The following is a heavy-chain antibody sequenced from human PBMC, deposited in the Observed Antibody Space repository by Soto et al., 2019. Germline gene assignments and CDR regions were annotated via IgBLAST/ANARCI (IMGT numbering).Heavy chain of an antibody. Sequence: PWGSLRLSCAASGFTFIMYWIHLFRQFAFKWPEWVSRINDDGISTNYADSVKGRFTISRDNAKNTLYLQMNALRVEDTAVYYCTRGPRSTSTGTGAFWGQGTLVTVSS. D-gene: IGHD1-1*01. CDR1: GFTFIMYW. CDR3: TRGPRSTSTGTGAF. V-gene: IGHV3-74*01. J-gene: IGHJ4*02. CDR2: INDDGIST.